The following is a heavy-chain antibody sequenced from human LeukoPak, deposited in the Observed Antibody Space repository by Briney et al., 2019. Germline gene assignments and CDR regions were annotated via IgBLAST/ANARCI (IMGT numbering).Heavy chain of an antibody. V-gene: IGHV4-4*07. J-gene: IGHJ6*03. CDR2: IYTSGST. CDR3: ARVGGSSSGGPRYYYYYMDV. Sequence: SETLSLTCTVSGGSISSYYWSWIRQPAGKGLEWIGRIYTSGSTNYNPSLKSRVTMSVDTSKNQSSLKLSSVTAAGTAVYYCARVGGSSSGGPRYYYYYMDVWGKGTTVTVSS. CDR1: GGSISSYY. D-gene: IGHD6-6*01.